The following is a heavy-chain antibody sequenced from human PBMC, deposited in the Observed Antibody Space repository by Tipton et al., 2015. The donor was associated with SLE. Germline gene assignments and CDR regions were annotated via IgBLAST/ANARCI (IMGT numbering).Heavy chain of an antibody. D-gene: IGHD3-16*01. J-gene: IGHJ3*01. CDR2: IYYSGRT. CDR3: ARAFWVDKDFGVVSRLRSFDV. CDR1: GGSIGSDNDY. Sequence: TLSLTCTVSGGSIGSDNDYWGWIRQPPGKGLEWIGSIYYSGRTYYNPSLKSRVTISVDASNSQLSLKLFSVTAADTAVYYCARAFWVDKDFGVVSRLRSFDVWGQGTMITVSS. V-gene: IGHV4-39*07.